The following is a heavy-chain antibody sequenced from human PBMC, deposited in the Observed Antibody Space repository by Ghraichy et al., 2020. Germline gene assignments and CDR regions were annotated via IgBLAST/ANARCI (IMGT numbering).Heavy chain of an antibody. CDR3: ARLGVWGSYRSYDCYYYGMDV. CDR2: INHRGST. J-gene: IGHJ6*02. CDR1: GGSFRGYY. D-gene: IGHD3-16*02. V-gene: IGHV4-34*01. Sequence: SETLSLTCAVYGGSFRGYYWIWIRQSPGKGLDWIGEINHRGSTNYNPSLRSRVTISVDTSKNPSSLKLSSVTAAGTAVYYCARLGVWGSYRSYDCYYYGMDVWGQGTTVTVSS.